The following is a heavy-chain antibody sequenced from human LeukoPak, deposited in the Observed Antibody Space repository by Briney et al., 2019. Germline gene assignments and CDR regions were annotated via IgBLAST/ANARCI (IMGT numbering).Heavy chain of an antibody. D-gene: IGHD7-27*01. Sequence: SQTLSLTCAISGDSVSSNAAAWNWIRQSPSRGLEWLGRTYYRSKWYNNYAVSVKSRISINPDTSKNQFSLQLKSVTPEDTAVYYCAREQTGDQNFDYWGQGTLVTVSS. V-gene: IGHV6-1*01. CDR1: GDSVSSNAAA. J-gene: IGHJ4*02. CDR2: TYYRSKWYN. CDR3: AREQTGDQNFDY.